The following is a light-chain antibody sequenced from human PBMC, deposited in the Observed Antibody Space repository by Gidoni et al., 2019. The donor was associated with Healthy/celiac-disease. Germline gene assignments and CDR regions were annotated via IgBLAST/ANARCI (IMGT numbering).Light chain of an antibody. CDR2: DAS. J-gene: IGKJ1*01. Sequence: EIVLTQSPATLSLSHGERATLSCRASQSVSSYLAWYQQKPGQAPSLLIYDASNRATGIPARFSGSGSGTDFTLTISSLEPEDFAVYYCQQRRAFGQGTKVEIK. CDR3: QQRRA. V-gene: IGKV3-11*01. CDR1: QSVSSY.